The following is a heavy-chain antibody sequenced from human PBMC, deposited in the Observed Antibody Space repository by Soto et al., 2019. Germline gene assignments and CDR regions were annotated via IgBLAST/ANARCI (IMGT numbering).Heavy chain of an antibody. V-gene: IGHV3-23*01. CDR1: GFTFSSFS. CDR2: ISGSGSGP. Sequence: GGSLRLSCAASGFTFSSFSMSWVRQAPGKGLEWVSVISGSGSGPYYADSVKGRFSISRDNSKNTLYLQMNSLRAEDTAAYFCAGGHEIIYWGQGTLVTVSS. CDR3: AGGHEIIY. D-gene: IGHD2-15*01. J-gene: IGHJ4*02.